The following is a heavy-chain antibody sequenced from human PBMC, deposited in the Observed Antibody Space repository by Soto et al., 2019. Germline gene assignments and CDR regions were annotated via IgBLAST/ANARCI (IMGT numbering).Heavy chain of an antibody. CDR1: GFTFSSYG. J-gene: IGHJ4*02. D-gene: IGHD5-18*01. CDR2: ISSISSYI. CDR3: ARDGYSYGYVLDY. V-gene: IGHV3-21*01. Sequence: GLLRLCYGASGFTFSSYGVTWVLQAPGKGLAWVSSISSISSYIYYADSVKVRFTISRDNAKNSLYLQMNSLRAEETAVYYCARDGYSYGYVLDYWGQGSLVTVSS.